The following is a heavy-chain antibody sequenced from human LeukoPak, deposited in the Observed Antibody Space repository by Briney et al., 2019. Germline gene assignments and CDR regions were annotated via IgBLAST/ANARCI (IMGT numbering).Heavy chain of an antibody. V-gene: IGHV4-4*07. Sequence: SETLSLTCTVSGDSISSLFLSWIRQPAGKGLEWIGRIYGSRSTTHNPSLKSRVTMSVDTSKNQFSLKLTSVTAADTAVYYCARVGELSHYYYYYYMDVWGKGTTVTVSS. J-gene: IGHJ6*03. CDR2: IYGSRST. D-gene: IGHD3-10*01. CDR1: GDSISSLF. CDR3: ARVGELSHYYYYYYMDV.